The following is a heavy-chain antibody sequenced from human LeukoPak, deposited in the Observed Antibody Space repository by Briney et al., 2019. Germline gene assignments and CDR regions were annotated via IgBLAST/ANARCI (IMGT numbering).Heavy chain of an antibody. Sequence: GGSLRLSCAASGFTFSSYGMNWVRQAPGKGLEWVSYISSSGSTIYYANSVKGRFTISRDNARNSLYLQMNSLRDEDTAVYYCARGAYYYDSSGYSDLDYWGQGTLVTVSS. D-gene: IGHD3-22*01. V-gene: IGHV3-48*02. CDR3: ARGAYYYDSSGYSDLDY. CDR1: GFTFSSYG. J-gene: IGHJ4*02. CDR2: ISSSGSTI.